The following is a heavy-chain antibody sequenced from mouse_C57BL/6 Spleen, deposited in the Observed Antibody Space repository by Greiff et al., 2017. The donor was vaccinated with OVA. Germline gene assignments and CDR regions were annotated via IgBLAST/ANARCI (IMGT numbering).Heavy chain of an antibody. V-gene: IGHV1-54*01. CDR3: ARGENYFDY. CDR2: INPGSGGT. CDR1: GYAFTNYL. Sequence: VQLQQSGAELVRPGTSVKVSCKASGYAFTNYLIEWVKQRPGQGLEWIGVINPGSGGTKYNEKFKGKATLTADKSSSTAYMQLSSLTSEASAVYFCARGENYFDYWGQGTTLTVSS. J-gene: IGHJ2*01.